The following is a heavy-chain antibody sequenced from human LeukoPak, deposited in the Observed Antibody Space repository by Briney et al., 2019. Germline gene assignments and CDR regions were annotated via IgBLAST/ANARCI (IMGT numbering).Heavy chain of an antibody. Sequence: GGSLRLSCAASRFTFSNYAMSWVRQAPGKGQDWVSGISGSGGSTYYADSVKGRFTISRDNSKNTLYLQMNNLRAEDTAVYYCAKDDCSSSGCYVDYWGQGTLVTVSS. CDR2: ISGSGGST. D-gene: IGHD2-2*01. CDR1: RFTFSNYA. J-gene: IGHJ4*02. CDR3: AKDDCSSSGCYVDY. V-gene: IGHV3-23*01.